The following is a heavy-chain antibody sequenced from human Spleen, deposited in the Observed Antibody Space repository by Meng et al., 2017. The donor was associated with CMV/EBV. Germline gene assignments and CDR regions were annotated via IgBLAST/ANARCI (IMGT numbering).Heavy chain of an antibody. CDR3: AREYDDFWSGYLSLRGPGYYGMDV. J-gene: IGHJ6*02. V-gene: IGHV1-2*02. D-gene: IGHD3-3*01. Sequence: ASVKVSCKASGYTFTGYYMHWVRQAPGQGLEWMGWINPNSGGTNYAQKFQGRVTMTRDTSISTAYMELSRLRSDDTAVYYCAREYDDFWSGYLSLRGPGYYGMDVWGQGTTVTVSS. CDR1: GYTFTGYY. CDR2: INPNSGGT.